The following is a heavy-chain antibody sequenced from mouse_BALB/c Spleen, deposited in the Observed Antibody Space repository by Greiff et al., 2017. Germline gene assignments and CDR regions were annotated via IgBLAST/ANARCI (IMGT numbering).Heavy chain of an antibody. D-gene: IGHD2-4*01. CDR1: GFTFSSYA. Sequence: EVMLVESGGGLVKPGGSLKLSCAASGFTFSSYAMSWVRQSPEKRLEWVAEISSGGSYTYYPDTVTGRFTISRDNAKNTLYLEMSSLRSEDTAMYYCARADYDYYFDYWGQGTTLTVSS. CDR3: ARADYDYYFDY. V-gene: IGHV5-9-4*01. J-gene: IGHJ2*01. CDR2: ISSGGSYT.